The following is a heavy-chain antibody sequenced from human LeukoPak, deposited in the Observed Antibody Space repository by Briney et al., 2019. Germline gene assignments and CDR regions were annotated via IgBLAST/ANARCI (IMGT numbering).Heavy chain of an antibody. D-gene: IGHD1-1*01. J-gene: IGHJ4*02. V-gene: IGHV1-2*02. CDR2: INPNSGGT. CDR1: GYTFTVYY. CDR3: ERDNEGY. Sequence: GASVKVSCKASGYTFTVYYMHWVRQAPGQGLEWMVWINPNSGGTNYAQKFQCRVTMTRDTSISTAYMELSRLRSDDTAVYYCERDNEGYWGQGTLVTVSS.